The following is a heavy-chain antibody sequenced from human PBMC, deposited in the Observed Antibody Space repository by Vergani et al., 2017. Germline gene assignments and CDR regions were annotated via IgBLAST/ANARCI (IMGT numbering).Heavy chain of an antibody. D-gene: IGHD1-7*01. V-gene: IGHV4-34*01. CDR3: ARDKRVTGTTTWFDP. Sequence: QVQLQQWGAGLLKPSETLSLTCAVYGGSFSGYYWSWIRQPPGKGLEWIGSIYYSGSTYYNPSLKSRVSISLDTSKNQFSLKLSSVTAAETAGYYCARDKRVTGTTTWFDPWGQGTLVTVSS. J-gene: IGHJ5*02. CDR2: IYYSGST. CDR1: GGSFSGYY.